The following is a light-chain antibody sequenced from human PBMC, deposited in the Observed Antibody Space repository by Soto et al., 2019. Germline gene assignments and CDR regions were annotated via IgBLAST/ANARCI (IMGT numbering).Light chain of an antibody. CDR2: DVS. CDR3: QQYKVYPYT. Sequence: DIQMTQSPSTLSASIGDRVTLTCPASQSLTGRLAWYQQKPGRPPKLLIYDVSILESGVRSRFSGSESGTDFTLTISSLRPDDFATFFGQQYKVYPYTFGQGTRLDI. V-gene: IGKV1-5*01. CDR1: QSLTGR. J-gene: IGKJ2*01.